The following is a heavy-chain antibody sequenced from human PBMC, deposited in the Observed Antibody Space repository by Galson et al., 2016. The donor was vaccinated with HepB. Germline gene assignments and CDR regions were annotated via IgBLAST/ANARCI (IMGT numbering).Heavy chain of an antibody. D-gene: IGHD3-3*01. CDR2: ISYDGSTT. V-gene: IGHV3-30*18. J-gene: IGHJ2*01. CDR3: VKDSAYYDFWSWNWYFDL. Sequence: SLRLSCAASGFSFSTYGMHWVRQAPGKGPEWVASISYDGSTTWYANSVRGRFTMSRDNAMNTLFLQMDSLRGENTAVYYCVKDSAYYDFWSWNWYFDLWGRGTLVTVSS. CDR1: GFSFSTYG.